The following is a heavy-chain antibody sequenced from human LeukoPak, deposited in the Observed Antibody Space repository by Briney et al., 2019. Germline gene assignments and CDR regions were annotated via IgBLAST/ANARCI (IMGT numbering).Heavy chain of an antibody. Sequence: GGSLRLSCAASGFTFSGRWMSWVRQAPGKGLEWVANIKPDGSEKNYVDSVKGRFTISRDNAKSSLYLQMNSLRVEDTAVYYCARDDGYYDILTGYSRSYWYFDLWGRGTLVTVSS. J-gene: IGHJ2*01. CDR1: GFTFSGRW. CDR2: IKPDGSEK. CDR3: ARDDGYYDILTGYSRSYWYFDL. V-gene: IGHV3-7*01. D-gene: IGHD3-9*01.